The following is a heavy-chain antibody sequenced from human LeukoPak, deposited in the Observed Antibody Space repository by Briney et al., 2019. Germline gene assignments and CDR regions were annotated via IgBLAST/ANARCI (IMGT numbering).Heavy chain of an antibody. CDR1: GFTFSSYW. CDR2: TSSSSSYI. D-gene: IGHD3-9*01. V-gene: IGHV3-21*01. CDR3: ARADTSDILTGYSDY. Sequence: GGSLRLSCAASGFTFSSYWMNWVRQAPGKGLEWVSSTSSSSSYIYYADSVKGRFTISRDNAKKSLYLQMNRLRAEDTAVYFCARADTSDILTGYSDYWGQGTLVTVSS. J-gene: IGHJ4*02.